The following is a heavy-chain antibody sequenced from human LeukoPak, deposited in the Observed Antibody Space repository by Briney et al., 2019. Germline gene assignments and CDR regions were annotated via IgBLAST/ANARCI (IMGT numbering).Heavy chain of an antibody. CDR2: INPSGGST. D-gene: IGHD1-1*01. J-gene: IGHJ4*02. CDR3: ARSGGQRSFDY. CDR1: GYTFTSYY. V-gene: IGHV1-46*01. Sequence: ASVKVSCKASGYTFTSYYMHWVQQAPGQGLEWMGIINPSGGSTSYAQKFQGRVTMTRDMSTSTVYMELSSLRSEDTAVYYCARSGGQRSFDYWGQGTLVTVSS.